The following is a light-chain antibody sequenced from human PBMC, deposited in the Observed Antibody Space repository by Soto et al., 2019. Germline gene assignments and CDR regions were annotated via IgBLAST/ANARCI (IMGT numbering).Light chain of an antibody. CDR1: QSINKY. Sequence: DIHMTQSPSSLSASVGHRVTMTCRASQSINKYLNWYQQKQGKAPKRLIYAASSLQSGVPSRFSGSGSGTEFNLTISSLQTEDFATYYCLQHNSYPWTFGQGTKVDIK. V-gene: IGKV1-17*01. J-gene: IGKJ1*01. CDR3: LQHNSYPWT. CDR2: AAS.